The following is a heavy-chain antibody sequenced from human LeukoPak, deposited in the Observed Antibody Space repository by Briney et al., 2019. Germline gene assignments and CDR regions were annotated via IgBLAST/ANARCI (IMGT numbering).Heavy chain of an antibody. Sequence: PGGSPRLSCADSGFTFSRYWMHWVRQTPGKGLVWVSCISADGSVTRYADSVKGRFTISRDNTKSTLYLQMHSLRAGDTAVYYCATAGGDGSRMGFDPWGQGTLVTVSS. CDR1: GFTFSRYW. CDR3: ATAGGDGSRMGFDP. V-gene: IGHV3-74*01. D-gene: IGHD2-15*01. J-gene: IGHJ5*02. CDR2: ISADGSVT.